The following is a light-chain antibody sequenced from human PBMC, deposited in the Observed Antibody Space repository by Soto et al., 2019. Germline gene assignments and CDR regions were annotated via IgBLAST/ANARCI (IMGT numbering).Light chain of an antibody. Sequence: DILMTQSPSSLSASVGDRVTISCRASQSISTYLNWYQQKPGKAPRLLIYAASSVQTGVPPRFSGSGSGTDFTLTISGLQSEDFATYYCQQSFSTPTFGQGTRLEIK. J-gene: IGKJ5*01. V-gene: IGKV1-39*01. CDR3: QQSFSTPT. CDR2: AAS. CDR1: QSISTY.